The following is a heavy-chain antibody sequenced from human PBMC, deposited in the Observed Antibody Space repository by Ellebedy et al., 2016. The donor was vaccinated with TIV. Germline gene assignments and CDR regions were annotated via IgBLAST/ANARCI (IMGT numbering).Heavy chain of an antibody. CDR3: TRMGVLLWFGEHYYYYGVDV. Sequence: ESLKISCAASGFTFSDYYMSWIRQAPGKGLEWIGEINHSGSTNYNPSLKSRVTVSVDTSKNQFSLNLSSVTAADTAVYYCTRMGVLLWFGEHYYYYGVDVWGQGTTVTVSS. D-gene: IGHD3-10*01. CDR1: GFTFSDYY. CDR2: INHSGST. V-gene: IGHV4-34*01. J-gene: IGHJ6*02.